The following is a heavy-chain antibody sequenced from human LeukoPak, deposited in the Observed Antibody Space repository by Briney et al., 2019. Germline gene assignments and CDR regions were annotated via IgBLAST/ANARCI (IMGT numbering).Heavy chain of an antibody. CDR1: GGTFSSYA. V-gene: IGHV1-69*13. CDR3: ARVGIKLGVGATHFDY. D-gene: IGHD1-26*01. CDR2: IIPIFGTA. Sequence: WASVKVSCKASGGTFSSYAISWVRQAPGQGLEWMGGIIPIFGTANYAQKFQGRVTITADESTSTAYMELSSLRSEDTAVYYCARVGIKLGVGATHFDYWGQGTLVTVSS. J-gene: IGHJ4*02.